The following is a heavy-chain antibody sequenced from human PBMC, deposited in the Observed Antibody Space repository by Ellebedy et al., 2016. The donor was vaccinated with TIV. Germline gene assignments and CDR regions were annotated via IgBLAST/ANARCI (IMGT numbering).Heavy chain of an antibody. J-gene: IGHJ6*02. D-gene: IGHD2-15*01. CDR2: ISSSSSYI. Sequence: GESLKISCAASGFTFSSYSMNWVRQAPGKGLEWVSAISSSSSYIYYADSVKGRFTISRDNAKNSLYLQMNSLRAEDTAVYYCASLDCSGGSCYSRSGYYYYGMDVWGQGTTVTVSS. CDR1: GFTFSSYS. CDR3: ASLDCSGGSCYSRSGYYYYGMDV. V-gene: IGHV3-21*01.